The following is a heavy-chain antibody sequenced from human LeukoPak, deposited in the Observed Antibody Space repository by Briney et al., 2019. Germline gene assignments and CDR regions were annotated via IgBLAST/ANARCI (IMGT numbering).Heavy chain of an antibody. Sequence: ASVKVSCKASGYTFTSYYMHWVRQAPGQGLEWMGIINPSGGSTSYAQKFQGRVTMTRDTSTSTVYMELSSLRSEDTAVYYCARDDEDDYVWGSYRGFPNPLGYWGQGTLVTVSS. V-gene: IGHV1-46*01. CDR3: ARDDEDDYVWGSYRGFPNPLGY. J-gene: IGHJ4*02. CDR2: INPSGGST. CDR1: GYTFTSYY. D-gene: IGHD3-16*02.